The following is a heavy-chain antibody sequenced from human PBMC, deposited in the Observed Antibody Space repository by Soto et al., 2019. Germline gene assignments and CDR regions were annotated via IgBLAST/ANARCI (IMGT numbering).Heavy chain of an antibody. CDR2: IWYDGSNK. J-gene: IGHJ4*02. V-gene: IGHV3-33*01. CDR1: GCTVSSYG. Sequence: QVQLVESGGGVVQPGRSLRLSCAASGCTVSSYGMHWVRQAPGKGLEWVPVIWYDGSNKYYADSVKGRFTISRDNSKNTLYLQMNSLRAEDTAVYYCARTGGYSSGWWGYYFDYWGQGTLVTVSS. D-gene: IGHD6-19*01. CDR3: ARTGGYSSGWWGYYFDY.